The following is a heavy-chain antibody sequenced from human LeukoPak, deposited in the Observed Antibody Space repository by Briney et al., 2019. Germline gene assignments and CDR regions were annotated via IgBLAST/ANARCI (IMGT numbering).Heavy chain of an antibody. V-gene: IGHV1-18*01. J-gene: IGHJ4*02. CDR3: ARVVGYSGYTYYFDY. D-gene: IGHD5-12*01. Sequence: ASVKVSFKASGYTFTSYGISWVRQAPGQGLEWMGWISAYSGNTNYAQQLQGRVTMTTDTSTSTAYMELRSLRSDDTAVYYCARVVGYSGYTYYFDYWGQGTLVTVSS. CDR2: ISAYSGNT. CDR1: GYTFTSYG.